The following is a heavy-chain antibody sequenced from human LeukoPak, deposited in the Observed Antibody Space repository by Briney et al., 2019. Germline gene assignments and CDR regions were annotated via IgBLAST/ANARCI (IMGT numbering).Heavy chain of an antibody. Sequence: SETLSLTCAVYGGSFSGYYWSWIRQPPGKGLEWIGEINHSGSTNYNPSLKSRVTISVDTSKNQFSLKLSSVTAADTAVYYCARHNFLGYCSGGSCPLNWFDPWGQGTLVTVSS. J-gene: IGHJ5*02. V-gene: IGHV4-34*01. CDR2: INHSGST. CDR1: GGSFSGYY. CDR3: ARHNFLGYCSGGSCPLNWFDP. D-gene: IGHD2-15*01.